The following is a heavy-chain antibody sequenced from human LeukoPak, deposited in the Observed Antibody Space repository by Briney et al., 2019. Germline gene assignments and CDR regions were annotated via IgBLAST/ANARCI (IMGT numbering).Heavy chain of an antibody. CDR1: GGSISSHY. V-gene: IGHV4-59*11. Sequence: SETLSLTCTVSGGSISSHYCSWIRQPPGKGLEWIGCIYYSGNTNYNPSIQSRVTISVVTSKNYLSLKLSSVTAAAAAVYYCARYATAVPAAVSWFDPWGQGTLVTVSS. CDR3: ARYATAVPAAVSWFDP. D-gene: IGHD2-2*01. CDR2: IYYSGNT. J-gene: IGHJ5*02.